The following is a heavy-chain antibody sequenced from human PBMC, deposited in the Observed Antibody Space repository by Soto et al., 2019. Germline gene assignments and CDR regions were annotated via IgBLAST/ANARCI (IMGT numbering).Heavy chain of an antibody. V-gene: IGHV1-46*01. CDR1: GYTFTSYY. D-gene: IGHD2-2*02. CDR2: INPSGGST. J-gene: IGHJ5*02. Sequence: QVQLVQSGAEVKKPGASVKVSCKASGYTFTSYYMHWVRQAPGQGLEWMGIINPSGGSTSYAQKFQGRVTMTRDTSTGTVYMELSSLRSEDTAVYYCARGGGIVVVPAAIGWFDPWGQGTLVTVSS. CDR3: ARGGGIVVVPAAIGWFDP.